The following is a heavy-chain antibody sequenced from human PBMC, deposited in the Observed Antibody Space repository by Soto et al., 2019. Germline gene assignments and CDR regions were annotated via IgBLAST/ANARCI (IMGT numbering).Heavy chain of an antibody. V-gene: IGHV3-33*01. D-gene: IGHD2-2*01. CDR3: ARYIVLVPAARGRYGWFDP. Sequence: GGSLRLSCAASGFSFSSYGMHWVRQAPGKGLEWVAVIWYDGNNKYYADSVKGRFTISRDNSENTLYLQMNSLRAEDTVVYFCARYIVLVPAARGRYGWFDPWGQGTLVTVSS. J-gene: IGHJ5*02. CDR2: IWYDGNNK. CDR1: GFSFSSYG.